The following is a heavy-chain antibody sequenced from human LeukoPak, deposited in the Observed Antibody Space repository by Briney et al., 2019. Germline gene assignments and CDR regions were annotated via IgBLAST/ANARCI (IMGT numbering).Heavy chain of an antibody. Sequence: SETLSLTCDVSGFSISNGYFWAWIRQSPGKGLEWIGSIYHSVMTYYNPSLKSQFSIEVDTSKNQFSLKMRSATAADTAVYFCAGAGPVKWNYYYIDVWGKGTTVTVPS. J-gene: IGHJ6*03. CDR2: IYHSVMT. D-gene: IGHD1-26*01. CDR3: AGAGPVKWNYYYIDV. CDR1: GFSISNGYF. V-gene: IGHV4-38-2*01.